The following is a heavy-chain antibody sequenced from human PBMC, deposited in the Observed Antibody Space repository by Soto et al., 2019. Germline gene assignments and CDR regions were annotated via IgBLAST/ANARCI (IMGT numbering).Heavy chain of an antibody. J-gene: IGHJ6*03. D-gene: IGHD6-13*01. CDR1: GGSISPYY. V-gene: IGHV4-59*01. CDR2: RNT. CDR3: ARKGAAASYSHYYMDV. Sequence: SETLSLTCTVSGGSISPYYWSWIRQPPGKGLEWIGYRNTNYNPSLESRVTISVDTSRNQFSLKLTSVTAADTAVYYCARKGAAASYSHYYMDVWGRGNTVTVSS.